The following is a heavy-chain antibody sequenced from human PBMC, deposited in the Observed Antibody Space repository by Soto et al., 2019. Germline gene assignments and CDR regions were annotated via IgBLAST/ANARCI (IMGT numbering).Heavy chain of an antibody. Sequence: QITLKESGPTLVNPTQTLTLTCTFSGFSLTTSGVGVGWIRQPPGKALEWLALIHWDDDKRYSPSLRNRLTLPKDASKSQVVLTMTNMDPVDTATYYCAHRVASAPHPNHNYCDPWGQGTLVTVSS. CDR3: AHRVASAPHPNHNYCDP. CDR2: IHWDDDK. D-gene: IGHD2-21*01. V-gene: IGHV2-5*02. CDR1: GFSLTTSGVG. J-gene: IGHJ5*02.